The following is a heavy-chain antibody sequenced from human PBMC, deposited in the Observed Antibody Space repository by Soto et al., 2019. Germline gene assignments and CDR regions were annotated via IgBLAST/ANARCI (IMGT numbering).Heavy chain of an antibody. CDR3: AKDHTIFGVVIIAGY. D-gene: IGHD3-3*01. Sequence: GGSLRLSCAASGFTFSSYGMHWVRQAPGKGLEWVAVISYDGSNKYYADSVKGRFTISRDNSKNTLYLQMNSLRAEDTAVYYCAKDHTIFGVVIIAGYWGQGTLVTVSS. CDR1: GFTFSSYG. V-gene: IGHV3-30*18. CDR2: ISYDGSNK. J-gene: IGHJ4*02.